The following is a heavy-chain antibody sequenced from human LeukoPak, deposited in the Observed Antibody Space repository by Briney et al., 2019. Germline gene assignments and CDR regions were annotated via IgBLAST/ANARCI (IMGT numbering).Heavy chain of an antibody. J-gene: IGHJ4*02. Sequence: SETLSLTCTVSGGSISSCTYSWGWIRQPPGKGPERIGSISCSGSTYYNPSLKSRVTISVDTSKNQFSLYLDSVTAADTAVYYCARDWNRYAYWGQGTLVTVSS. CDR3: ARDWNRYAY. CDR1: GGSISSCTYS. V-gene: IGHV4-39*07. D-gene: IGHD1-1*01. CDR2: ISCSGST.